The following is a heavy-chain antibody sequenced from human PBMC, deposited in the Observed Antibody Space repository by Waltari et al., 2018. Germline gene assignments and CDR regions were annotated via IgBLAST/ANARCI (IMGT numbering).Heavy chain of an antibody. V-gene: IGHV6-1*01. CDR1: GHSVSSHNAA. D-gene: IGHD6-13*01. CDR3: ARIYCTGGTCARTFDS. CDR2: TDYRSMGYY. J-gene: IGHJ4*02. Sequence: QVQLQQSGPGMLKPSQTLPLTCTISGHSVSSHNAAWRRTRQSPSRRLAWLGRTDYRSMGYYNYARCVQSRVTINPYTSTYQFSLQLNSVTPEDTAVYYCARIYCTGGTCARTFDSWGQGTLVTVSS.